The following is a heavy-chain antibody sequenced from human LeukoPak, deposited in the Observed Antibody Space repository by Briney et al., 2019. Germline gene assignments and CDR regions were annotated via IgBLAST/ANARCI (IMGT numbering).Heavy chain of an antibody. CDR3: ARRLTGYSSSWYSGYWYFDL. D-gene: IGHD6-13*01. J-gene: IGHJ2*01. CDR1: GGSISSYY. CDR2: IYYSGST. V-gene: IGHV4-59*08. Sequence: PSETLSLTCTVSGGSISSYYWSWIRQPPGKGLEWTGYIYYSGSTNYNPSLKSRVTISVDTSKNQFSLKLSSVTAADTAVYYCARRLTGYSSSWYSGYWYFDLWGRGTLVTVSS.